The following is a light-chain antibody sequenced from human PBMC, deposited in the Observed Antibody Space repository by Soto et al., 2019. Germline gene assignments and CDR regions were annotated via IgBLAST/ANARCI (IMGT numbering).Light chain of an antibody. CDR2: GAT. V-gene: IGKV3-20*01. CDR3: QLYDSAPFT. J-gene: IGKJ3*01. CDR1: QSVTSSY. Sequence: EIVLTKSPGTLSVSPGGTATLSCRASQSVTSSYLAWYQQQPGQAPRLLIYGATSRATGIPDRFSGSGSGIDFTLTISRLEPEDLAVYFCQLYDSAPFTFGPGTKLEI.